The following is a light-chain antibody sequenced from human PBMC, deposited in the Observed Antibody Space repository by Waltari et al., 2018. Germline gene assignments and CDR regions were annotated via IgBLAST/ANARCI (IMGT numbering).Light chain of an antibody. J-gene: IGLJ3*02. V-gene: IGLV1-47*01. CDR2: RNN. CDR3: ATWDDILRTPL. Sequence: QSVLTQPPSASGTPGQRVTISCSGSSSDIEGSYVYWYQPFPGAAPKLLIYRNNQRPSGVPDRLSGSKFGSSASLAISGLRSEDEADYYCATWDDILRTPLFGGGTKLTVL. CDR1: SSDIEGSY.